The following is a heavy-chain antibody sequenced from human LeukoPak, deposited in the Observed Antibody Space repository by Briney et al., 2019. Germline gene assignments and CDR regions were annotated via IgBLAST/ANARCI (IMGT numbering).Heavy chain of an antibody. CDR1: GFTFSSYA. CDR2: ISYDGSNK. CDR3: ARDSLWFGESYTDR. Sequence: PGGSLRLTCAASGFTFSSYAMHWVRQAPGKGLEWVAVISYDGSNKYYADSVKGRFTISRDNSKNTLYLQMNSLRAEDTAVYYCARDSLWFGESYTDRWGQGTLVTVSS. D-gene: IGHD3-10*01. J-gene: IGHJ4*02. V-gene: IGHV3-30-3*01.